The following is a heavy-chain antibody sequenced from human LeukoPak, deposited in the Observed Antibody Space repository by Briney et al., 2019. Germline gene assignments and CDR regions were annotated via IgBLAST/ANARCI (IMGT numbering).Heavy chain of an antibody. V-gene: IGHV1-69*13. J-gene: IGHJ5*02. Sequence: SVKVSCKASGGTFSSYAISWVRQAPGQGLEWMGGIIPIFGTANYAQKFQGRVTITADESTSTAYMELSSLRSEDTAVYYCARRGRVAARPRCRFDPWGQGTLVTVSS. CDR3: ARRGRVAARPRCRFDP. CDR2: IIPIFGTA. CDR1: GGTFSSYA. D-gene: IGHD6-6*01.